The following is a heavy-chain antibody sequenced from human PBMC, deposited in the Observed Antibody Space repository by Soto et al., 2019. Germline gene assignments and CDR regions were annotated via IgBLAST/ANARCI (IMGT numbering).Heavy chain of an antibody. CDR3: IGTNYGDYGAY. V-gene: IGHV3-15*01. J-gene: IGHJ4*02. Sequence: EVQLVESGGGLVKPGESLRLSCAASGFTFSDARMTWVRQAPGKGLEWVGRIKSKTYGGTTDYAAPVKGRFTISRDDSKNTLYLQMNSLKTEDTAVYYCIGTNYGDYGAYWGQGTLVTVSS. CDR1: GFTFSDAR. D-gene: IGHD4-17*01. CDR2: IKSKTYGGTT.